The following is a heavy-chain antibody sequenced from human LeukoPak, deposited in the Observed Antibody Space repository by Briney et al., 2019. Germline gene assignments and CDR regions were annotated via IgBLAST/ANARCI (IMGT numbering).Heavy chain of an antibody. V-gene: IGHV3-15*01. Sequence: GGSLRLSCAASGFTFSNAWMSWVRQAPGKGLEWVGRIKSKTDGGTTDYAAPVKGRFTISRDDSKNTLYLQVNSLKTEDTAVYYCTTAHDFWSGNFDYWGQGTLVTVSS. D-gene: IGHD3-3*01. CDR1: GFTFSNAW. J-gene: IGHJ4*02. CDR3: TTAHDFWSGNFDY. CDR2: IKSKTDGGTT.